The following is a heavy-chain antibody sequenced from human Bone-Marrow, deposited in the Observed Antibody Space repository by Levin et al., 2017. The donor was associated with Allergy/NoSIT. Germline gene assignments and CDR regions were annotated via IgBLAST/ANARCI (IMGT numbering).Heavy chain of an antibody. V-gene: IGHV3-7*04. D-gene: IGHD3-16*01. J-gene: IGHJ3*01. CDR1: GFSFSRYW. CDR2: IEDNGGDK. CDR3: ARPLGSYDAFDV. Sequence: QAGESLKISCAASGFSFSRYWMSWVRQAPGKGLQWVAKIEDNGGDKYYVDSVKGRFTISRDNTKNALFLQMNSLRVEDTAVYYCARPLGSYDAFDVWGQGTVVTVAS.